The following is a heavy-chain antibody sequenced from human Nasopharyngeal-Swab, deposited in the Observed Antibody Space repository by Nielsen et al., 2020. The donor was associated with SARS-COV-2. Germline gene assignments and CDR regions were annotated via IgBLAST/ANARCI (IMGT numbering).Heavy chain of an antibody. J-gene: IGHJ4*02. D-gene: IGHD3-22*01. CDR1: GYTFTSYA. CDR2: INAGNGNT. Sequence: ASVKVSCKASGYTFTSYAMHWVRQAPGQRLEWMGWINAGNGNTKYSQKFQGRVTITRDTSASTAYMELSSLRSEDTAVYYCARDRTPDYYYDSSDFDYWGQGTLVTVSS. V-gene: IGHV1-3*01. CDR3: ARDRTPDYYYDSSDFDY.